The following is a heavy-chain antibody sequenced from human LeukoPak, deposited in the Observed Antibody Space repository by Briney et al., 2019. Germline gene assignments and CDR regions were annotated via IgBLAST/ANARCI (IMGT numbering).Heavy chain of an antibody. CDR3: ARDQDTAMVTYFDY. J-gene: IGHJ4*02. CDR2: IKQDGSEK. D-gene: IGHD5-18*01. CDR1: GFAFSSYW. Sequence: GGSLRLSCAASGFAFSSYWMSWVRQAPGKGLEWVANIKQDGSEKYYVDSVKGRFTISRDNAKNSLYLQMNSLRAEDTAVYYCARDQDTAMVTYFDYWGQGTLVTVSS. V-gene: IGHV3-7*01.